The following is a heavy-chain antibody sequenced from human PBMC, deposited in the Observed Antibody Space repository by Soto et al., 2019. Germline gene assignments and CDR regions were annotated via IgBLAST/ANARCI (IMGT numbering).Heavy chain of an antibody. J-gene: IGHJ4*02. V-gene: IGHV3-30*03. CDR1: EFPFSNYG. CDR3: ASGQYYFDY. CDR2: ISYDGSNK. Sequence: QVQLVESGGGVVQPGRSLRLSCAASEFPFSNYGMHWVRQAPGKGLEWVAHISYDGSNKHYADSVKGRFTISRDNSKNLLFLQMSSLRTEDKAVSYCASGQYYFDYCGQGTRASFSS.